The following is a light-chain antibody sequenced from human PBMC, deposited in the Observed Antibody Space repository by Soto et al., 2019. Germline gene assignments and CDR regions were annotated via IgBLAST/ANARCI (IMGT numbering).Light chain of an antibody. CDR1: QSLRSN. Sequence: EIVMTQSPGTLSVSPGERATLSCRASQSLRSNLAWYQQKPGQTPRLLIYSASIRAAATPARFSGSGAGTNFSLTISSLQSEDFAVYYCQQHDKLPPAFGQGTKVDIK. V-gene: IGKV3-15*01. J-gene: IGKJ1*01. CDR3: QQHDKLPPA. CDR2: SAS.